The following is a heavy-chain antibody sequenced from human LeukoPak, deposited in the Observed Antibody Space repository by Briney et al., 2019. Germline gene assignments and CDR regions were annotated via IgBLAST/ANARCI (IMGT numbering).Heavy chain of an antibody. J-gene: IGHJ6*02. D-gene: IGHD1-26*01. CDR2: IYYSGST. Sequence: SETLSLTCTVSGGSISSYYWSWIRQPPGKGLEWIGYIYYSGSTNYNPSLKSRVTISVDTSKNQFSLKLSSVTAADTAVYYCARDKWELTYYGMDVWGQGTTVTVSS. CDR1: GGSISSYY. CDR3: ARDKWELTYYGMDV. V-gene: IGHV4-59*01.